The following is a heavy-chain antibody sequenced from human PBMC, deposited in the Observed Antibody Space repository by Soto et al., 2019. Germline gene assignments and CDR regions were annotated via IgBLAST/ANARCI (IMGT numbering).Heavy chain of an antibody. CDR2: IWYDGSNK. V-gene: IGHV3-33*01. J-gene: IGHJ6*02. Sequence: QVQLVESGGGVVQPGRSLRLSCAASGFTFSSYGMHWVRQAPGKGLEWVAVIWYDGSNKYYADSVKGRFTISRDNSKNTLYLQMNSLRAEDTAVYYCARDGPLLYCSDYGMDVWGQGTTVTVSS. D-gene: IGHD3-10*01. CDR3: ARDGPLLYCSDYGMDV. CDR1: GFTFSSYG.